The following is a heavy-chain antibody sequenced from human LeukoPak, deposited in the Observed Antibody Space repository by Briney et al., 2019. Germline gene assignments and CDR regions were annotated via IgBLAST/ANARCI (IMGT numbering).Heavy chain of an antibody. Sequence: GESLKISCKGSGYSSASYWIGWVRQMPGKGLELMGIIYPGDSDSRYSPSFQGQVTISADKSISTAYLQWSSLKASDTAIYYCARQADYGGNSRFDYWGQGTLVTVSS. CDR3: ARQADYGGNSRFDY. D-gene: IGHD4-23*01. CDR1: GYSSASYW. J-gene: IGHJ4*02. CDR2: IYPGDSDS. V-gene: IGHV5-51*01.